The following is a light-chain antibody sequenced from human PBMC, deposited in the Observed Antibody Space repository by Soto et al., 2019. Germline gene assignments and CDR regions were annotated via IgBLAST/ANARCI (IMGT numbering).Light chain of an antibody. J-gene: IGKJ5*01. CDR2: KVS. CDR3: MQGTHWPPYT. CDR1: QSLVFSDGHTY. Sequence: DVLMTQSPLSLPVTLGQPASISCRSSQSLVFSDGHTYLNWFLQRPGQPPRRLIYKVSNRDSGVPDRFSGRGSGTDFTLRISRVEAEDVWVYYCMQGTHWPPYTFGQGTRLEIK. V-gene: IGKV2-30*01.